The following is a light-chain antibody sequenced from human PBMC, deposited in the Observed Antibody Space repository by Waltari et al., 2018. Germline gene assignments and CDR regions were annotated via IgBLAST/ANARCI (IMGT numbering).Light chain of an antibody. V-gene: IGLV10-54*04. CDR2: RNT. Sequence: QAGLTQSPSVSRALRQTATISCTGNINNVGDQGAAWLQQRQGHPPKALSYRNTNRPSGISQEFSASRSGNTASLTVTGLQPEDEADYYCSAWDSSLSAWVFGAGTKLTVL. CDR3: SAWDSSLSAWV. CDR1: INNVGDQG. J-gene: IGLJ3*02.